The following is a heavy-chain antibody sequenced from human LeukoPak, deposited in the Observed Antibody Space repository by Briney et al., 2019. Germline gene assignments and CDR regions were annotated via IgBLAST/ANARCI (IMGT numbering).Heavy chain of an antibody. Sequence: ASVKVSCKASGYTFTSYGISWVRQAPGQGLEWMGWINPNSGGTNYAQKFQGRVTMTRDTSISTAYMELSRLRSDDTAVYYCARGVTRYSSSWSYFDYWGQGTLVTVSS. J-gene: IGHJ4*02. V-gene: IGHV1-2*02. CDR1: GYTFTSYG. CDR2: INPNSGGT. D-gene: IGHD6-13*01. CDR3: ARGVTRYSSSWSYFDY.